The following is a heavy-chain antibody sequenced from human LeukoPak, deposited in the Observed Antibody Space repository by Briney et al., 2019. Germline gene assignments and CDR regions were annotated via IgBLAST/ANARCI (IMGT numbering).Heavy chain of an antibody. V-gene: IGHV4-59*08. CDR3: ARYTGALRDYYFDY. Sequence: SETLSLTCTVSGGSISSYYWSWIRQPPGKGLEWIGYIYYSGSTNYNPSLKSRVTISVDTSKNQFSLKLSSVTAADTAVYYCARYTGALRDYYFDYWGQGTLVTVSS. CDR2: IYYSGST. J-gene: IGHJ4*02. D-gene: IGHD3-10*01. CDR1: GGSISSYY.